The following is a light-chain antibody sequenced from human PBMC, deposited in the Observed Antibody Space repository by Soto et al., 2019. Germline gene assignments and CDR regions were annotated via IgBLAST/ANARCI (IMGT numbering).Light chain of an antibody. CDR3: LQDYNYPRT. V-gene: IGKV1-6*01. CDR2: TAS. J-gene: IGKJ1*01. Sequence: IQMTQSPSSMSASVGDRVTITCRASQDIGNDLGWYQQKPGKAPSLLISTASTLESGVPARFSGSGSGTYFTLTIGSLQPEDFATYFCLQDYNYPRTFGQGTQVEV. CDR1: QDIGND.